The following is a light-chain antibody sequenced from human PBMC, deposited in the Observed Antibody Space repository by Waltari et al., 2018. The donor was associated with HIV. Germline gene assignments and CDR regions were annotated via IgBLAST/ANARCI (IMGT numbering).Light chain of an antibody. CDR2: EDN. CDR3: AVWDDSLTGRV. J-gene: IGLJ3*02. CDR1: SSNIEKNY. Sequence: QSVLTQPPSVSAAPGQKVTISCPGSSSNIEKNYVSWYQQFPGVAPKLLIFEDNKRPSGIPYRFSGSKSGTSATLGISGLRSEDEADYYCAVWDDSLTGRVFGGGTKLTVL. V-gene: IGLV1-51*02.